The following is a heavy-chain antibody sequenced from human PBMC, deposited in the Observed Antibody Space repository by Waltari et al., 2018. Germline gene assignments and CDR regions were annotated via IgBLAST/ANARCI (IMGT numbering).Heavy chain of an antibody. J-gene: IGHJ4*02. Sequence: QVQLQESGPGLVKPSETLSLTCAVSGSSISSGYYWGWIRQPPGQGLEWIVSIYHSGGTYYNPSLKGRVSISVDTSKNHFSLKLSSVTAADTAVYYCARPSVAGIEFDYWGQGALVTVSS. CDR2: IYHSGGT. V-gene: IGHV4-38-2*01. CDR1: GSSISSGYY. CDR3: ARPSVAGIEFDY. D-gene: IGHD6-19*01.